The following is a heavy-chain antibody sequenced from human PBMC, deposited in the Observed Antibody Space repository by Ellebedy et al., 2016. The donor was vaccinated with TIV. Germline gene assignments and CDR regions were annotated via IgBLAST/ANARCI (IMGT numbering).Heavy chain of an antibody. J-gene: IGHJ5*02. D-gene: IGHD1-1*01. CDR1: GGSISSYY. V-gene: IGHV4-59*12. CDR3: AREVRTPNWFDP. Sequence: SETLSLTXTVSGGSISSYYWSWIRQPPGKGLEWIGYIYYSGSTNYNPSLKSRVTISVDTSKNQFSLKLSSVTAADTAVYYCAREVRTPNWFDPWGQGTLVTVSS. CDR2: IYYSGST.